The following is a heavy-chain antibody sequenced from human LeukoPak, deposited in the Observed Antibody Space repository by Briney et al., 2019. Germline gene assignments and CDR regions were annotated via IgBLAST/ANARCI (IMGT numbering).Heavy chain of an antibody. D-gene: IGHD6-25*01. CDR1: GDSISSSNW. CDR3: AREAAGQWFDP. J-gene: IGHJ5*02. Sequence: SETLSLTCAVSGDSISSSNWWTWVRQPPGKGLQWIGEIYHSGSTNYNPSLKSRVTMSLDKSKNQFSLKLTSVTAADTAVYYCAREAAGQWFDPWGQGTLVTVSS. CDR2: IYHSGST. V-gene: IGHV4-4*02.